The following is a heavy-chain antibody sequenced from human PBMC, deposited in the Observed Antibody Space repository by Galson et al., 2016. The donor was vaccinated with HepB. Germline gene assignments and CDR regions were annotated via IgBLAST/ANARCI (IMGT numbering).Heavy chain of an antibody. D-gene: IGHD2-2*01. V-gene: IGHV3-23*01. CDR1: GFTFRNYG. CDR2: IIRSGDRT. CDR3: VQGSTAPAV. Sequence: SLRLSCAASGFTFRNYGMTWGRQAPGKGLEVVSSIIRSGDRTDYAASVKGRFTISRDNSKNTLSLQMNSLTADDTAIYYCVQGSTAPAVWGKGTTVTVSS. J-gene: IGHJ6*04.